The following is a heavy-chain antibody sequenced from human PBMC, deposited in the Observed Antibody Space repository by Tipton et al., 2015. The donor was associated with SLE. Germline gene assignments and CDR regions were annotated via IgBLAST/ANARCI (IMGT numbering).Heavy chain of an antibody. D-gene: IGHD6-13*01. J-gene: IGHJ2*01. CDR3: ARVAGIAAADWYVDL. Sequence: SLRLSCAASGFTFSNAWMSWVRQAPGKGLEWVGRIKSKTDGGTTDYAAPVKGRFTISRDDSKNTLYLQMNSLRAGDTAVYYCARVAGIAAADWYVDLWGRCTLVTVSS. CDR2: IKSKTDGGTT. V-gene: IGHV3-15*01. CDR1: GFTFSNAW.